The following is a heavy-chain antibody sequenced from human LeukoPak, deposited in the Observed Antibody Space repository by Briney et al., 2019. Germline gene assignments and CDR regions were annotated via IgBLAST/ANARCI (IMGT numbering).Heavy chain of an antibody. Sequence: PGGSLRLSCAASGFTFSSYAMSWVRQAPGKGLEWVSAISGSGGSTYYADSVKGRFTISRDNSKNTLYLQMNSLRAEDTAVYYCAKVDGREYYYDSSGYPDAFDIWGQGTMVTVSS. V-gene: IGHV3-23*01. CDR3: AKVDGREYYYDSSGYPDAFDI. D-gene: IGHD3-22*01. J-gene: IGHJ3*02. CDR1: GFTFSSYA. CDR2: ISGSGGST.